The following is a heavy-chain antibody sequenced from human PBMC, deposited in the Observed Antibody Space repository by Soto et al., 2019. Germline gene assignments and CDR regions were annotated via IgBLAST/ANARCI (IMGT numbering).Heavy chain of an antibody. D-gene: IGHD3-22*01. V-gene: IGHV1-2*04. CDR3: ALTRGHSPYYDNWFEP. J-gene: IGHJ5*02. CDR1: GYTFIGYY. Sequence: QVQLVQSGAEVKKPGASVTVSCKASGYTFIGYYIHWVRQAPGQGLEWMGWINPNSGGTNYAQKLQGWVTMTWDTPISTAYMELSRLPSDHTAVYYCALTRGHSPYYDNWFEPWGQGTLVTVSS. CDR2: INPNSGGT.